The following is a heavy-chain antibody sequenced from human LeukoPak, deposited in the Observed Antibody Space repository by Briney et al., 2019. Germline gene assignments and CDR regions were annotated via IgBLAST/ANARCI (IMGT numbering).Heavy chain of an antibody. V-gene: IGHV5-51*01. J-gene: IGHJ3*02. CDR2: IYPGDSDT. Sequence: GESLKISCKGSGYSFTSYWIGWVRQMPGKGLEWMGIIYPGDSDTRYSPSFQGQVTISADKSISTAYLQWSSLKASDTAMYYCARLGVTFGESPRGAFDIWGQGTMVTVSS. CDR1: GYSFTSYW. D-gene: IGHD3-10*01. CDR3: ARLGVTFGESPRGAFDI.